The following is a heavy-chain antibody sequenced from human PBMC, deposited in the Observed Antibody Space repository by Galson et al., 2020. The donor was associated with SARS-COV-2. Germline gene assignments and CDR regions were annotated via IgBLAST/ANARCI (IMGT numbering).Heavy chain of an antibody. CDR2: ISYDGSNK. Sequence: GGSLRLSCAASGFTFSSYAMHWVRQAPGKGLEWVAVISYDGSNKYYADSVKGRFTISRDNSKNTLYLQMNSLRAEDTAVYYCARDGTYYDFWSGYSTAPNYYYYYYMDVWGKGTTVTVSS. V-gene: IGHV3-30-3*01. CDR3: ARDGTYYDFWSGYSTAPNYYYYYYMDV. D-gene: IGHD3-3*01. J-gene: IGHJ6*03. CDR1: GFTFSSYA.